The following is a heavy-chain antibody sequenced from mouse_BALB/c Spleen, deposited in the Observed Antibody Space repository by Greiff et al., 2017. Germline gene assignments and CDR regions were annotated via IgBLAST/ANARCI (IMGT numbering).Heavy chain of an antibody. CDR2: IWAGGST. V-gene: IGHV2-9*02. CDR3: AREGGKGDYFDY. CDR1: GFSLTSYG. D-gene: IGHD1-1*02. J-gene: IGHJ2*01. Sequence: VQGVESGPGLVAPSQSLSITCTVSGFSLTSYGVHWVRQPPGKGLEWLGVIWAGGSTNYNSALMSRLSISKDNSKSQVFLKMNSLQTDDTAMYYCAREGGKGDYFDYWGQGTTLTVSS.